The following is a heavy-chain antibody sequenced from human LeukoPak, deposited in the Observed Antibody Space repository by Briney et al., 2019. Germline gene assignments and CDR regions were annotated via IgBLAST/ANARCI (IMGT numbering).Heavy chain of an antibody. CDR2: IKRDGSDK. CDR1: GFTLSSDW. V-gene: IGHV3-7*01. CDR3: VRDDGAVKPC. Sequence: GGSLRLSCAASGFTLSSDWMSWVRQAPGKGLEWVANIKRDGSDKYYVDSVKGRFTISRDNAKNSLFLQMSSLRVEDTAVYYCVRDDGAVKPCWGQGTPVTVSS. J-gene: IGHJ4*02. D-gene: IGHD6-19*01.